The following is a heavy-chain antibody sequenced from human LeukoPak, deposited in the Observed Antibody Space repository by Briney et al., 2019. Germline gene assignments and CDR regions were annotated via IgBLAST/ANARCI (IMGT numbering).Heavy chain of an antibody. V-gene: IGHV4-30-4*01. J-gene: IGHJ4*02. CDR2: IYYSGST. D-gene: IGHD3-10*01. CDR3: ARWFGEITIDY. CDR1: GGSISSGDYY. Sequence: SQTLSLTCTVSGGSISSGDYYWSWIRQPPGKGLEWIGYIYYSGSTYYNLSLKSRVTISVDTSKNQFSLKLSSVTAADTAVYYCARWFGEITIDYWGQGTLVTVSS.